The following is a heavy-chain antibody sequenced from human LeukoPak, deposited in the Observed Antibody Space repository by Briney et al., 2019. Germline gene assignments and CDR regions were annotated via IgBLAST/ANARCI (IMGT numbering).Heavy chain of an antibody. CDR3: ARHPSYYDFWSGYYYFDY. CDR1: GGSISSYY. CDR2: IYYSGST. J-gene: IGHJ4*02. D-gene: IGHD3-3*01. V-gene: IGHV4-59*08. Sequence: SETLSLTCTVSGGSISSYYWSWIRQPPGKGLEWIGYIYYSGSTNYNPSLKSRVTISADTSKNQFSLKLSSVTAADTAVYYCARHPSYYDFWSGYYYFDYWGQGTLVTVSS.